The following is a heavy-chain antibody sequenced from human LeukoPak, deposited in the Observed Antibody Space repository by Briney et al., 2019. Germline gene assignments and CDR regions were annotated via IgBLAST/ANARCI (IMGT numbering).Heavy chain of an antibody. V-gene: IGHV3-33*01. J-gene: IGHJ4*02. Sequence: PGGSLRLSCAASGFTFSSYGMHWVRQAPGKGLEWVAVIWYDGSNKYYADSVKGRFTISRDNSKNTLYLQMNSLRAEDTAVYYCARERWELRKFGFWGQGTLVTGPS. CDR3: ARERWELRKFGF. CDR2: IWYDGSNK. CDR1: GFTFSSYG. D-gene: IGHD1-26*01.